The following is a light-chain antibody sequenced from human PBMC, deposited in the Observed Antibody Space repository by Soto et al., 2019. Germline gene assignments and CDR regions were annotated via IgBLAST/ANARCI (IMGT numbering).Light chain of an antibody. CDR1: SGHISYI. J-gene: IGLJ2*01. CDR2: LEGSGSY. CDR3: GSWESNSPVV. Sequence: QSVLTQSSSASASLGSSVKLTCTLSSGHISYIIAWHQQQPGTAPGYLMKLEGSGSYNKGSGVADRFSGSSSGDDRYLTISNLQSEDVADYYCGSWESNSPVVFGAGTKLTVL. V-gene: IGLV4-60*03.